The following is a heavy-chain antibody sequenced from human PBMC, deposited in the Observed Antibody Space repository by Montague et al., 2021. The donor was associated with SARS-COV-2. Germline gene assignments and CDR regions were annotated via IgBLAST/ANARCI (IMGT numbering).Heavy chain of an antibody. CDR1: GGSIITSNYY. CDR3: ARHVGRSPGAMDWFDP. D-gene: IGHD2-2*01. J-gene: IGHJ5*02. Sequence: SETLSLTCTVSGGSIITSNYYWGWLRQPPGKGLEWIGSGDYSGSTSYNPSLTSRVTISVDTSKNQFSLKLTSVTAADTAVYYCARHVGRSPGAMDWFDPWGQGTLVTVSS. CDR2: GDYSGST. V-gene: IGHV4-39*01.